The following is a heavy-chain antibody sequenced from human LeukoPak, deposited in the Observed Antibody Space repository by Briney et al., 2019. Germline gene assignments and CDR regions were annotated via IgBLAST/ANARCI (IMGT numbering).Heavy chain of an antibody. J-gene: IGHJ3*02. CDR1: GGSISSYY. D-gene: IGHD6-13*01. CDR2: IYYSGST. Sequence: SETLSLTCTVSGGSISSYYWSWIRQPPGKGLEWIGYIYYSGSTNYNPSLKSRVTISVDTSKNQFSLKLSSVTAADTAVYYCARDSGSTDAFDIWGQGTMVTVS. CDR3: ARDSGSTDAFDI. V-gene: IGHV4-59*01.